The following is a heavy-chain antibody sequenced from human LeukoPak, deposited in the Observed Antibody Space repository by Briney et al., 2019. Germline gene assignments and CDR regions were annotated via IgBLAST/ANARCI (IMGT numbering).Heavy chain of an antibody. J-gene: IGHJ6*03. Sequence: PGGSLRLSCGASGFTFNGYGMYWVRQAPGKGPEWLAFIRPDGQNKYYAESVKGRLMISRDNSKHTVDIHMSSLRDEDTARYYCAKEGKGSWYMDVWGTGTTVTVSS. CDR1: GFTFNGYG. D-gene: IGHD2-15*01. V-gene: IGHV3-30*02. CDR3: AKEGKGSWYMDV. CDR2: IRPDGQNK.